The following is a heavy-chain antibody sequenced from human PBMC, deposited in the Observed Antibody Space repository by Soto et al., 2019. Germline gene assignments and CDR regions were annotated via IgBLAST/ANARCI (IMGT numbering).Heavy chain of an antibody. D-gene: IGHD5-12*01. J-gene: IGHJ6*02. CDR3: ARVSHSGYDYGSGGDIYYYYYGMDV. Sequence: GASVKVSCKASGYTFTNSGISWVRQAPGQGLEWMGWIGAYNGHTNYAQKFQGRVTITADESTSTAYMELSSLRSEDTAVYYCARVSHSGYDYGSGGDIYYYYYGMDVWGQGTTVTVSS. V-gene: IGHV1-18*01. CDR2: IGAYNGHT. CDR1: GYTFTNSG.